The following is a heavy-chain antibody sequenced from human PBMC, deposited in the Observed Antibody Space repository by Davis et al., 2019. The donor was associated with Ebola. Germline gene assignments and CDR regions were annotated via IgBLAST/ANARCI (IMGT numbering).Heavy chain of an antibody. D-gene: IGHD2/OR15-2a*01. CDR1: GFSSTTYS. CDR2: VYVDDFDT. V-gene: IGHV5-51*01. Sequence: GESLKISCQDSGFSSTTYSAGWVRQKPGQGLEWMGLVYVDDFDTRYSPSLQGQVTISADKSIGAAYLQWDSLKASDTATYYCARLQWGQHGAAFYYQGWFDSWGRGTLVTVSS. J-gene: IGHJ5*01. CDR3: ARLQWGQHGAAFYYQGWFDS.